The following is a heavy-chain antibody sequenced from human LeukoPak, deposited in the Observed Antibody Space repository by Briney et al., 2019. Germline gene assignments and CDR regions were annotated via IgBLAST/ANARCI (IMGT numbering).Heavy chain of an antibody. Sequence: GGSLKLSCAASGFTFNSYAMTWVRQAPGKGLEWVSAISGSGGDTEYADSVKGRCTISRDNSKNTLYLQMNSLRAEDTAVYYCARKKGTYYDSSGYYLYWGQGTLVTVSS. CDR3: ARKKGTYYDSSGYYLY. CDR1: GFTFNSYA. CDR2: ISGSGGDT. V-gene: IGHV3-23*01. J-gene: IGHJ4*02. D-gene: IGHD3-22*01.